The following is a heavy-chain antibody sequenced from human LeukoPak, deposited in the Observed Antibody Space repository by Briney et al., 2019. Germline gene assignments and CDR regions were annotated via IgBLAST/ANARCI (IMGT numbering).Heavy chain of an antibody. CDR1: GYTFTGYY. CDR2: INPNSGGT. V-gene: IGHV1-2*02. Sequence: ASVKVSCKASGYTFTGYYMHWVRQAPGQVLEWMGWINPNSGGTNYAQKFQGRVTMTRDTSISTAYMELSRLRSDDTAVYYCAREGSGSYPDAFDIWGQGTMVTVSS. D-gene: IGHD1-26*01. J-gene: IGHJ3*02. CDR3: AREGSGSYPDAFDI.